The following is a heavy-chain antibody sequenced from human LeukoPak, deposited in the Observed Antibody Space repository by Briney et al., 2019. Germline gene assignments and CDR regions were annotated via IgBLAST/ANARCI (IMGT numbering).Heavy chain of an antibody. J-gene: IGHJ3*02. Sequence: GGSLRLSCAASGFTFSSYGMHWVRQAPGKGLEWVAVIWYDGSNKYYADSVKGRFTISRDNSKNTLYLQMNSLRVGDTAVYFCARVKGGNSDWSRDAFDIWGQGTMVAVSS. CDR3: ARVKGGNSDWSRDAFDI. D-gene: IGHD3-9*01. V-gene: IGHV3-33*01. CDR1: GFTFSSYG. CDR2: IWYDGSNK.